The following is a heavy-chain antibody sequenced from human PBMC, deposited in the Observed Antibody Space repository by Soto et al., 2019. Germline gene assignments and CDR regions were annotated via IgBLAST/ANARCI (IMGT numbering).Heavy chain of an antibody. D-gene: IGHD6-25*01. V-gene: IGHV5-51*01. CDR2: IYPDDSDT. J-gene: IGHJ4*02. Sequence: EVQLVQSGAEVKKPGESLKISCEGSGYSFTNYWIGWVRQMPGKGLEWMGIIYPDDSDTRYGPSFRGQVTISADKSINTAYLQWSSLKASDTAMYYCVRHGGGGYFGISAPLVYWGQGTLVTVSS. CDR3: VRHGGGGYFGISAPLVY. CDR1: GYSFTNYW.